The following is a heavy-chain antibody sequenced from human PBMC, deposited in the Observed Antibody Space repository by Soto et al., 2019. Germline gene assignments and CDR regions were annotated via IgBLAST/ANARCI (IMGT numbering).Heavy chain of an antibody. Sequence: QVQLVQSGAEVKKPGASVKVSCKASGYTFTSYGISWVRQAPGQGLEWMGWISAYNGNTKYAQKLQGRVTMTTDTDTSTDYRELRSLRSDDTAVYYCARDLGQQLFDYWGQGTLVTVSS. V-gene: IGHV1-18*01. D-gene: IGHD6-13*01. CDR1: GYTFTSYG. CDR3: ARDLGQQLFDY. CDR2: ISAYNGNT. J-gene: IGHJ4*02.